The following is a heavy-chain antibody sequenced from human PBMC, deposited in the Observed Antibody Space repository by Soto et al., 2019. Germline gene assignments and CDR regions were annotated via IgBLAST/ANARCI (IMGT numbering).Heavy chain of an antibody. D-gene: IGHD3-3*01. CDR3: AREINVREYDFWSGPIYYYCGMDV. J-gene: IGHJ6*02. Sequence: QVQLVQSGAEVKKPGASVKVSCRASGYTFTSYGISWVRQPPGQGLEWMGWISAYNGNTNYAQKGKGRVKMTTDTTKITAYMELRSLKSDDTAVYYCAREINVREYDFWSGPIYYYCGMDVWGQGTTVTVSS. V-gene: IGHV1-18*04. CDR2: ISAYNGNT. CDR1: GYTFTSYG.